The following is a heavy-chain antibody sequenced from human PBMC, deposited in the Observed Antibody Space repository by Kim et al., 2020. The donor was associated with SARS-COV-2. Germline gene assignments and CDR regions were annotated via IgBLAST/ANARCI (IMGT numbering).Heavy chain of an antibody. CDR1: GFTVSSYE. D-gene: IGHD5-12*01. V-gene: IGHV3-48*03. CDR3: ARENSLPGPSGYDAFAI. J-gene: IGHJ3*02. CDR2: IHGGVSTT. Sequence: GGSLRLSCAVSGFTVSSYEMNWVRQAPGKGLEWISDIHGGVSTTHYAGSVRGRFTISRDNVKNLVYLQMNHLRAEDTAFYYCARENSLPGPSGYDAFAIWGRGTMVTVSS.